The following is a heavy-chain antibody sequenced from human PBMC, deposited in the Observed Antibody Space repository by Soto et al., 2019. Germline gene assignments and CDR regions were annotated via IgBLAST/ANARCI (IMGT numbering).Heavy chain of an antibody. Sequence: EVQLVESGGGLVKPGGSLRLSCAASGFSFNKAWMNWVRQAPGKGLEWVGRIKRRTDGETTDYAAPVQGRFTISRDDSKNTLYLQMNSLEVEDTAMYYCTTDEEYSPGWSPVDNWGQGTLVTVSS. CDR3: TTDEEYSPGWSPVDN. CDR1: GFSFNKAW. CDR2: IKRRTDGETT. V-gene: IGHV3-15*07. D-gene: IGHD6-19*01. J-gene: IGHJ4*02.